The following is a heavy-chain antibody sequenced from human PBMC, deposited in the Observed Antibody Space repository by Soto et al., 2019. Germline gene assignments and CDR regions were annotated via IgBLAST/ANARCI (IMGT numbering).Heavy chain of an antibody. CDR1: GFSVSSHY. V-gene: IGHV3-53*01. CDR2: IYSGGET. D-gene: IGHD2-15*01. CDR3: ARDCSGGSCYPALGA. Sequence: EVQLVESGGGLIQPGGSLRLTCAASGFSVSSHYMSWVRQAPGKGLEWVSFIYSGGETYYADSVKGRFTISRDNYKNTLYLQMNSLRVDDTAFYYCARDCSGGSCYPALGAWGQGTLVTVSS. J-gene: IGHJ5*02.